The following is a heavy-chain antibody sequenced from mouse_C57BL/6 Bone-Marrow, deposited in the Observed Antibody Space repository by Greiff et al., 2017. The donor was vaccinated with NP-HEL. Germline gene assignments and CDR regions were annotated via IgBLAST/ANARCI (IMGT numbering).Heavy chain of an antibody. J-gene: IGHJ1*03. CDR1: GYTFTSHW. V-gene: IGHV1-56*01. CDR3: ARDGITTVVANWYFDV. D-gene: IGHD1-1*01. Sequence: QVQLKQSGPELVRPGASVKISCKAPGYTFTSHWLQGVRQRPGQGLEWIGEIFPGSGSTYYNEKFKGKATLTVDTSSSTAYMQLSSLTSEDSAVYFCARDGITTVVANWYFDVWGTGTTVTVSS. CDR2: IFPGSGST.